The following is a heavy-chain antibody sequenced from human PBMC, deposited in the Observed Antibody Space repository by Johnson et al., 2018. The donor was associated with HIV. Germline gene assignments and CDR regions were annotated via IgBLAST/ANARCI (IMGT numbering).Heavy chain of an antibody. D-gene: IGHD1-1*01. CDR2: ISYDGSNK. J-gene: IGHJ3*02. V-gene: IGHV3-30*18. CDR3: AKDWYNWNDGGGYDAFDI. CDR1: GFTFSSYG. Sequence: QMQLVESGGGVVQPGRSLRLSCAASGFTFSSYGMHWVRQAPGKGLEWVAVISYDGSNKYYADSVKGRFTISRDNSKNTLYLQMNSLRAEDTAVYYCAKDWYNWNDGGGYDAFDIWGQGTMVTVSS.